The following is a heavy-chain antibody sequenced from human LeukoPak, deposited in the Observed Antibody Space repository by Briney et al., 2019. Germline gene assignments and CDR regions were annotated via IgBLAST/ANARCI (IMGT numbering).Heavy chain of an antibody. J-gene: IGHJ1*01. CDR1: GYTFTSYD. D-gene: IGHD6-19*01. V-gene: IGHV1-8*01. Sequence: ASVKVSCKASGYTFTSYDINWVRQATGQGLEWMGWINPNNGNTDYAQKFQGRVTLTRNTSISTAYMEVNSLRSEDTAVYYCTRGGPVAGTHKYFQHWGQGTLVTVSS. CDR3: TRGGPVAGTHKYFQH. CDR2: INPNNGNT.